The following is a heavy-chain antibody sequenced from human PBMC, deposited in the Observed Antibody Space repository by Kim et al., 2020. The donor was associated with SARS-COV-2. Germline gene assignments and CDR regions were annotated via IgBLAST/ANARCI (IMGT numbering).Heavy chain of an antibody. V-gene: IGHV3-30*02. Sequence: NKYYADSVKGRFTISRDNSKNTLYLQMNSLRAEDTDVYYCAKGFVGAIDYWGQGTLVTVSS. CDR2: NK. CDR3: AKGFVGAIDY. J-gene: IGHJ4*02. D-gene: IGHD1-26*01.